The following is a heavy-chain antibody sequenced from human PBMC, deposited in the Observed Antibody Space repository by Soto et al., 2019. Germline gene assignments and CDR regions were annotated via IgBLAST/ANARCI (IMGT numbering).Heavy chain of an antibody. J-gene: IGHJ4*02. V-gene: IGHV4-59*01. CDR3: ARDCTAVAERSCYFDY. CDR1: GGSISSYY. Sequence: PSETLSLTCTVSGGSISSYYWNWLRQPPGKGLEWIGYWSYTGSTGYNPALKSRVTISADTSRNQFSLKLNSVTTADTAMYYCARDCTAVAERSCYFDYWGQGALVTVSS. CDR2: WSYTGST. D-gene: IGHD6-13*01.